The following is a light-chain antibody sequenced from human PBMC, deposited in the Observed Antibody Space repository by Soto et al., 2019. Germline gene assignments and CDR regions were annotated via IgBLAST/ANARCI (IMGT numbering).Light chain of an antibody. V-gene: IGLV2-14*01. J-gene: IGLJ2*01. CDR2: DVS. CDR3: SSYTSSSSMV. CDR1: RSEDRGYNY. Sequence: QSVLTQPASLSGAPGPSITISCTGTRSEDRGYNYVSWYQQHPGKAPKLMIYDVSNRPSGVSNRFSGSKSGNTASLSISGFQPEDEAAYYSSSYTSSSSMVFGGGTKVTV.